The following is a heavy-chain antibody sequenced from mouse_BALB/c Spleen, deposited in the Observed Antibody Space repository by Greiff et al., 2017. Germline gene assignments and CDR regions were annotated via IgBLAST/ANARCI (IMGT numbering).Heavy chain of an antibody. CDR1: GFSLTSYG. CDR3: ARERGYGNYGAMDY. V-gene: IGHV2-9*02. CDR2: IWAGGST. J-gene: IGHJ4*01. Sequence: VHLVESGPGLVAPSQSLSITCTVSGFSLTSYGVHWVRRPPGKGLEWLGVIWAGGSTNYNSALMSRLSISKDNSKSQVFLKMNSLQTDDTAMYYCARERGYGNYGAMDYWGQGTSVTVSS. D-gene: IGHD2-10*02.